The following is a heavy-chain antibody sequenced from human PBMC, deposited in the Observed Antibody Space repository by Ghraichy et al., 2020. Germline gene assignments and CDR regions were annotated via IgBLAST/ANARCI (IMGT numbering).Heavy chain of an antibody. CDR3: ARDRHAHSTSSGMDY. J-gene: IGHJ4*02. D-gene: IGHD6-6*01. CDR2: ISSSSSSI. Sequence: GGSLRLSCEASGFTFSSYSMNWVRQAPGKGLEWVTYISSSSSSIYYADSVKGRFTISRDNAKNSLFVQMDSLRDEDTAVYFCARDRHAHSTSSGMDYWGQGTLVTVSS. CDR1: GFTFSSYS. V-gene: IGHV3-48*02.